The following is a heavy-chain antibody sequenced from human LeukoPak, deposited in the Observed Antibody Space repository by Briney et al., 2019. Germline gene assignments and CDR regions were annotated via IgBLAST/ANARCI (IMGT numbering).Heavy chain of an antibody. Sequence: GGSLRLSCAAPGFTFDTYAMSWVRQAPGKGLEWVSGLSGSGGSTYYADSVKGRFTISRDNAKNTLYLQMNSPRAEDTAVYYCAKGRCSGGSCYGRGFDYWGQGTLVTVSS. D-gene: IGHD2-15*01. CDR2: LSGSGGST. CDR1: GFTFDTYA. V-gene: IGHV3-23*01. J-gene: IGHJ4*02. CDR3: AKGRCSGGSCYGRGFDY.